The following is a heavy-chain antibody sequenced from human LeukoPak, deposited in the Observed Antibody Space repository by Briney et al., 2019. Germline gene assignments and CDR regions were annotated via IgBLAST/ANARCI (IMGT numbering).Heavy chain of an antibody. V-gene: IGHV3-53*01. CDR2: IYSGGST. Sequence: GGSLRLSCAASGFTFSSYAMSWVRQAPGKGLEWASVIYSGGSTYYADSVKGRFTISRDNSKNTLYLQMNSLRVEDTAVYYCARGRYQLQSGAENYYMDVWGKGTTVTVSS. CDR1: GFTFSSYA. D-gene: IGHD2-2*01. CDR3: ARGRYQLQSGAENYYMDV. J-gene: IGHJ6*03.